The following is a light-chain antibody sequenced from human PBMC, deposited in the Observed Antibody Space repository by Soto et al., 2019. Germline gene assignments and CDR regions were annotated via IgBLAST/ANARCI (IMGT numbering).Light chain of an antibody. Sequence: EIVLTQSPATLSLSPGERATLSCRASQSVNIYLAWYQQKPGQAPRLLIYDASNRATGIPARFSGSGSGTDFTLTISSREPEDIAVYYFQQRSNWRVTFGGGTKVEIK. J-gene: IGKJ4*01. CDR3: QQRSNWRVT. V-gene: IGKV3-11*01. CDR2: DAS. CDR1: QSVNIY.